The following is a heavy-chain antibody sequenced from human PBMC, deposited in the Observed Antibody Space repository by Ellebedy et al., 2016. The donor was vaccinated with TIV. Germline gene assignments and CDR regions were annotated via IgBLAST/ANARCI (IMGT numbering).Heavy chain of an antibody. J-gene: IGHJ6*02. D-gene: IGHD2-15*01. Sequence: GGSLRLSCAASGFTFSYYYMSWIRQAPGKGLEWVSYISSIGSTIYYADSVKGRFTISRDNAKNSLYLQMNSLRAEDTAVYYCARRGSGMDVWGQGTTVTVSS. CDR3: ARRGSGMDV. CDR1: GFTFSYYY. CDR2: ISSIGSTI. V-gene: IGHV3-11*01.